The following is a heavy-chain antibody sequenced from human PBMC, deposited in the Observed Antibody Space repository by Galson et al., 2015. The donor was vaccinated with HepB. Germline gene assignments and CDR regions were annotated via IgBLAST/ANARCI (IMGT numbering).Heavy chain of an antibody. J-gene: IGHJ6*02. V-gene: IGHV4-30-4*01. Sequence: TLSLTCTVSGGSISSGDYYWSWIRQPPGKGLEWIGYIYYSGSTYYNPSLKSRVTISVDTSKNQFSLKLSSVTAADTAVYYCARGGRFTIFGEVYVDGMDVWGQGTTVTVSS. CDR1: GGSISSGDYY. D-gene: IGHD3-3*01. CDR3: ARGGRFTIFGEVYVDGMDV. CDR2: IYYSGST.